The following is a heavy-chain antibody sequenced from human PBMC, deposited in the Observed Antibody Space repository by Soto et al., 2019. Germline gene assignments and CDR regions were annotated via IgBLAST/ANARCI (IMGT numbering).Heavy chain of an antibody. V-gene: IGHV3-30*18. D-gene: IGHD3-22*01. CDR3: AKVYDSSGYNHY. CDR2: ISYDGSNK. J-gene: IGHJ4*02. Sequence: QVQLVESGGGVVQPGRSLRLSCAASGFTFSSYGMHWVRQAPGKGLEWVAVISYDGSNKYYADSVKGRFTISRDNSKNTLYLQMNSLRAEDTAVYSCAKVYDSSGYNHYWGQGTLVTVSS. CDR1: GFTFSSYG.